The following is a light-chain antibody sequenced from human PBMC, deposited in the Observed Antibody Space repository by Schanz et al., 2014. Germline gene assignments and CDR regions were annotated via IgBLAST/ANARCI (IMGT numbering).Light chain of an antibody. CDR1: SSDVGTYNY. CDR3: RSYTSSGAYV. CDR2: DVS. Sequence: LTKKEKGSGSPGQSITISCTGTSSDVGTYNYVSWYQHHPGKAPKLLIYDVSKRPSGVSYRFSGSKSGNTASLTISGLQAEDEADYYCRSYTSSGAYVFGSGTKLTVL. J-gene: IGLJ1*01. V-gene: IGLV2-14*03.